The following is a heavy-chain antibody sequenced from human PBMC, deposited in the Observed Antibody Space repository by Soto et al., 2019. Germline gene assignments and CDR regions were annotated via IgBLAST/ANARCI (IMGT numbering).Heavy chain of an antibody. D-gene: IGHD6-6*01. J-gene: IGHJ2*01. CDR2: INYSGST. CDR1: GGSFSGYY. V-gene: IGHV4-34*01. CDR3: ARGHQHSRSPLDWYCDL. Sequence: QVQLQQWGAGLLKPSETLSLTCAVYGGSFSGYYWTWIRQPPGKGLEWIGEINYSGSTNYNPSLKSRVTISVDTSKNQFSLQLSSVTAADTAVYYCARGHQHSRSPLDWYCDLWGRGTLVTVSS.